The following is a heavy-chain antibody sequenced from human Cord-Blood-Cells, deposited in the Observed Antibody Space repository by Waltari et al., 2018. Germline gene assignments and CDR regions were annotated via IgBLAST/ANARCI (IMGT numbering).Heavy chain of an antibody. D-gene: IGHD3-22*01. J-gene: IGHJ6*02. CDR1: GCTFSSHA. V-gene: IGHV1-69*01. Sequence: QVQLVQSGAAVKKPGSSVQVSCKASGCTFSSHAISWVRPASGTGLEWMGGIIPIFGTANYAQKFQGRVTITADESTSTAYMELSSLRSEDTAVYYCASHYDSSGYYYYYGMDVWGQGTTVTVSS. CDR3: ASHYDSSGYYYYYGMDV. CDR2: IIPIFGTA.